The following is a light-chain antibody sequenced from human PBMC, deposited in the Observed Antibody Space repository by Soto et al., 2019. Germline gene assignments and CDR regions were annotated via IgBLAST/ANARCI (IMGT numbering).Light chain of an antibody. CDR2: GAS. Sequence: EIVLTQSPGTLSLSPGERATLSCRASQSVSSSYLAWYQQKPGQAPRLLIYGASSRATGIPDRFSGSGSGTDFTLTISSLQSEDFAIYYCQQHNDWPPMYTFGPGTKVDIK. J-gene: IGKJ2*01. V-gene: IGKV3D-20*02. CDR3: QQHNDWPPMYT. CDR1: QSVSSSY.